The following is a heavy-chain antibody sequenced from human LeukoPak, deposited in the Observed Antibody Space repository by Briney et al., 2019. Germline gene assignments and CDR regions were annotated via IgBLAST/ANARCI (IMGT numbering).Heavy chain of an antibody. J-gene: IGHJ4*02. V-gene: IGHV3-7*01. CDR1: GFTFSGFW. CDR3: ARGKGLDY. Sequence: GGSLRLSCAASGFTFSGFWMSWVRQTPGRGLEWVANIKQDGSEKYYVDSMKGRFTISRDNAKNSLYLQMNGLRAEDTAVYYCARGKGLDYWGQGTLVTVSS. CDR2: IKQDGSEK.